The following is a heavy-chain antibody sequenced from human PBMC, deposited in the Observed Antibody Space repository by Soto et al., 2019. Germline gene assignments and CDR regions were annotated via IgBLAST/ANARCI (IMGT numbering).Heavy chain of an antibody. CDR3: AKAAFGGSILGYYYYYGMDV. CDR2: ISGSGGST. CDR1: GFTFSSYA. V-gene: IGHV3-23*01. Sequence: TGGSLILSCAAAGFTFSSYAMSWVRQAPGKGLEWVSAISGSGGSTYYADSVKGRFTISRDNSKNTLYLQMNSLRAEDTAVYYCAKAAFGGSILGYYYYYGMDVWGQGTTVTVSS. D-gene: IGHD1-26*01. J-gene: IGHJ6*02.